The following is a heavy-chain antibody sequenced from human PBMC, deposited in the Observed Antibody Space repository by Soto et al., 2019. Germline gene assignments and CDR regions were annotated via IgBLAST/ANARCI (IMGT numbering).Heavy chain of an antibody. V-gene: IGHV1-18*01. CDR1: GFTFITYG. CDR3: ARKAMGAPVDQ. CDR2: ISAYNGDT. D-gene: IGHD5-18*01. Sequence: QVQLVQSGAEVKKPGASVKVSCKASGFTFITYGFTWVRQAPGQGLEWMGWISAYNGDTHYAQKVQGRVTMTTDTSTITAYMELRSLTSDDTDVYYWARKAMGAPVDQWGQGTLVIVSS. J-gene: IGHJ4*02.